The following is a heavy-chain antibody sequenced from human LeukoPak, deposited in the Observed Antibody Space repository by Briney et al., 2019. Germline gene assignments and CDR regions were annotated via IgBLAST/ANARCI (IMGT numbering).Heavy chain of an antibody. CDR3: ARNKLRIQLWFMDY. Sequence: ASVKVSCKASGYTFTSCGISWVRQAPGQGLEWMGWISAYNGNTNYAQKLQGRVTMTTDTSTSTAYMELRSLRSDDTAVYYCARNKLRIQLWFMDYWGQGTLVTVSS. V-gene: IGHV1-18*01. CDR2: ISAYNGNT. CDR1: GYTFTSCG. J-gene: IGHJ4*02. D-gene: IGHD5-18*01.